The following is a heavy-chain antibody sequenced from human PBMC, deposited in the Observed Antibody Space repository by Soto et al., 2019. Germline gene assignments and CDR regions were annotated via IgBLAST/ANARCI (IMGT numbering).Heavy chain of an antibody. J-gene: IGHJ4*02. CDR2: ISSGGSVM. D-gene: IGHD2-2*02. Sequence: EVQLVESGGGLVQPGGSLRLSCAASGFSFSSYSMNWVRQAPGKGLEWVSYISSGGSVMYYADSVKGRFTISRDNAKNSLSLQMNSLRSEDTAVYFCASDRYCSSTSCYTEKNYWGQRTLVTVSS. CDR3: ASDRYCSSTSCYTEKNY. CDR1: GFSFSSYS. V-gene: IGHV3-48*01.